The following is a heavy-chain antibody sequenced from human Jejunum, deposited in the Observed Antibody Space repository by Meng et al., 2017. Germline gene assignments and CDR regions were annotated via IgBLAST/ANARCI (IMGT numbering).Heavy chain of an antibody. CDR1: GGSISSGDYY. D-gene: IGHD3-9*01. CDR3: ASYDLFTGFGFDY. J-gene: IGHJ4*02. V-gene: IGHV4-30-4*01. Sequence: QVQLQESGPGLVKPSQTLSLTCTVSGGSISSGDYYWSWIRQPPGKGLEWIGYIYYSGNTYYNPSLKSRVTISVDTPKNQFSLKPSSVTAADTAVYYCASYDLFTGFGFDYWGQGTLVTVSS. CDR2: IYYSGNT.